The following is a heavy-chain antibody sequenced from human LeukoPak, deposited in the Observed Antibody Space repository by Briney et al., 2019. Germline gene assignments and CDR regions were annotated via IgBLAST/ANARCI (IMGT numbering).Heavy chain of an antibody. CDR2: VSGSGLNS. J-gene: IGHJ3*02. CDR3: AKDLATEGEAFDI. D-gene: IGHD3-16*01. V-gene: IGHV3-23*01. CDR1: GFTFTSSA. Sequence: GGSLRLSCAASGFTFTSSAMSWVGQAPGKGLEGVSTVSGSGLNSYYAGSVTGRFTISRDTSKSTLYLQMNSLRAEDTAVYYCAKDLATEGEAFDIWGQGTMVTVSA.